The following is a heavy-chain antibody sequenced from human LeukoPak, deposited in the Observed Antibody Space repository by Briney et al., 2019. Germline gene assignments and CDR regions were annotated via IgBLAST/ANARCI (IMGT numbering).Heavy chain of an antibody. CDR2: INHSGST. D-gene: IGHD1-26*01. J-gene: IGHJ4*02. CDR1: GGSFRGYY. Sequence: PSETLSLTCAVYGGSFRGYYWSWIRQPPGKGLEWIGEINHSGSTNYNPSLKSRVTISVDTSKNQFSLKLSSVTAADTAVYYCAREMELELNSFDYWGQGTLVTVSS. V-gene: IGHV4-34*01. CDR3: AREMELELNSFDY.